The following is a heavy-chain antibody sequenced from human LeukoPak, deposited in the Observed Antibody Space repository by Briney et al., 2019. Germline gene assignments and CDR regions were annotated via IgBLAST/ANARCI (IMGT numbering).Heavy chain of an antibody. V-gene: IGHV3-9*01. CDR2: ITWDGYKI. J-gene: IGHJ4*02. D-gene: IGHD5-18*01. CDR1: GFIFDDYV. Sequence: GGSLTLSCEASGFIFDDYVMYWVRQPPGKGLEWVSGITWDGYKIDYVDSVKGRFTISRDNARNSLFLQMNRVRVEDTAFYYCVKGYSSSWSGYFDSWGQGTLVTVAS. CDR3: VKGYSSSWSGYFDS.